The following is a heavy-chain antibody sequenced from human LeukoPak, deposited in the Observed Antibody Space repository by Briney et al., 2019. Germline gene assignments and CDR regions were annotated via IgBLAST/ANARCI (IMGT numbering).Heavy chain of an antibody. CDR2: INPDDKSA. Sequence: GGSLRLSCAASGFTFSKYWLHWLRQAPGKGLVWVSRINPDDKSASYADSVKGRFTIARDDARKTLYLQMNSLRAEDTVVYYCLTIVETTFDAFDIWGQGTMVTVSS. J-gene: IGHJ3*02. CDR3: LTIVETTFDAFDI. D-gene: IGHD2/OR15-2a*01. CDR1: GFTFSKYW. V-gene: IGHV3-74*01.